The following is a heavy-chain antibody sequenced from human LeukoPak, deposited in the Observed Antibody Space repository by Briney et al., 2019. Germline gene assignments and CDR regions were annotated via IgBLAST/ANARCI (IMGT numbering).Heavy chain of an antibody. J-gene: IGHJ4*02. Sequence: SETLSLTCAVSGYSISSGYYWGWIRQPPGKGLEWIGNIYRSGTTYYNPSLKSRVTISVDTSKNQFSLKLTSVTAADAAVYYCARQDGTRIFDYWGQGTQVTASS. V-gene: IGHV4-38-2*01. CDR2: IYRSGTT. D-gene: IGHD2-15*01. CDR3: ARQDGTRIFDY. CDR1: GYSISSGYY.